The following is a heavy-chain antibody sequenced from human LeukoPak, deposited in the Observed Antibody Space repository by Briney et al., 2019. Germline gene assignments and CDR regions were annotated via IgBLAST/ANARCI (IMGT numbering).Heavy chain of an antibody. J-gene: IGHJ6*02. D-gene: IGHD6-6*01. CDR3: ARVRMSIMDV. CDR1: GFTFSSYE. CDR2: ISSSGSTI. Sequence: PGGSLRLSCAASGFTFSSYEMNWVRQAPGKGLEWVSYISSSGSTIYYADSVKGRFTISRDNAKNSVYLQMNSLRAEDTGIYYCARVRMSIMDVWGQGTTVTVSS. V-gene: IGHV3-48*03.